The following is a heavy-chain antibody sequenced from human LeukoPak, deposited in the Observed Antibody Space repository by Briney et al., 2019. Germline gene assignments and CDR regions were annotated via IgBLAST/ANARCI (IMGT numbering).Heavy chain of an antibody. CDR3: ANQAGTTQYCFDY. Sequence: PGGSLRLSCAASGFTFSSYGMHWVRQAPGKGLEWVAVISYDGSNKYYADSVKGHFIISRDNSKNTLYLQMNSLRVEDTAVYYCANQAGTTQYCFDYWGQGTLVTVSS. CDR1: GFTFSSYG. V-gene: IGHV3-30*18. J-gene: IGHJ4*02. D-gene: IGHD1-7*01. CDR2: ISYDGSNK.